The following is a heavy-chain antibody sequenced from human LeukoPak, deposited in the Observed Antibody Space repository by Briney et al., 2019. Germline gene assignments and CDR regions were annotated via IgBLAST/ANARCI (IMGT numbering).Heavy chain of an antibody. J-gene: IGHJ4*02. CDR1: GFTFSSYG. CDR2: IWYDGSNK. V-gene: IGHV3-33*01. D-gene: IGHD3-16*01. CDR3: ARDSVPLYT. Sequence: PGGSLRLSCAASGFTFSSYGMHWVRQAPGKGLEWVAVIWYDGSNKYYPDSVKGRFTISRDDSKNTLYLQMDSLRAEDAAVYYCARDSVPLYTWGQGALVTVSS.